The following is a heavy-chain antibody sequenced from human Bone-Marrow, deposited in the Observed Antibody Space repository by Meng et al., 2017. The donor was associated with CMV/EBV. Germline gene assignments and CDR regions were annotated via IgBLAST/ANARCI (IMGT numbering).Heavy chain of an antibody. J-gene: IGHJ4*02. CDR1: GYTFSDYY. V-gene: IGHV1-2*06. CDR2: MNPNGRDT. D-gene: IGHD2-21*01. Sequence: ASVKVSCKASGYTFSDYYVQWVRQAPGQGLEWMGRMNPNGRDTKYAQKFQGRVTMTTDTSITAAYMEVNGLRSDDTAVFYCARVRVGNSSFRCYSDHWGQGTLVTVSS. CDR3: ARVRVGNSSFRCYSDH.